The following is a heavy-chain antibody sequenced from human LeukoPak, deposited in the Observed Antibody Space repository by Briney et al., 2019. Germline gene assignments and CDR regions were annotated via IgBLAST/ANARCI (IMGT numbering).Heavy chain of an antibody. J-gene: IGHJ1*01. CDR1: GFTFSSYE. V-gene: IGHV3-48*03. CDR3: VRDGGCTAGSCSQYFQH. D-gene: IGHD2-15*01. CDR2: ISTSGSPT. Sequence: GGSLRLSCVASGFTFSSYEMYWVRQPPGKELEWVAYISTSGSPTIYAASVKGRFTMSRDNAKNSLYLEMNSLRVEDTAVYYCVRDGGCTAGSCSQYFQHWGQGTLVTVSS.